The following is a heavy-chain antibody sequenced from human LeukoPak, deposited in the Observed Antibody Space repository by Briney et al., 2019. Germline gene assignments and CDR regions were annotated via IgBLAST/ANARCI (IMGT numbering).Heavy chain of an antibody. Sequence: PGGSLRLSCAASGFTFDDYGMSWVRQAPGKGLEWVSGINWNGGSTGYADSVKGRFTISRDNAKNSLYLQMNSLRAEDTALYHCASGYYYGSGSSHEDAFDIWGQGTMVTVSS. D-gene: IGHD3-10*01. J-gene: IGHJ3*02. CDR1: GFTFDDYG. CDR3: ASGYYYGSGSSHEDAFDI. CDR2: INWNGGST. V-gene: IGHV3-20*01.